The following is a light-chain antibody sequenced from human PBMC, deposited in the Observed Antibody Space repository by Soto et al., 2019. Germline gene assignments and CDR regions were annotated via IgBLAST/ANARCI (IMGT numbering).Light chain of an antibody. CDR1: QSVSSY. J-gene: IGKJ1*01. V-gene: IGKV3-20*01. CDR3: QQYGSSGT. CDR2: GAS. Sequence: EIVITQSPSTLSVSQGERATLSCRASQSVSSYLAWYQQKPGQAPRLLIYGASNRATGIPDRFSGSGSGTDFTLTISRLEPEDFAVYYCQQYGSSGTFGQGTKVDIK.